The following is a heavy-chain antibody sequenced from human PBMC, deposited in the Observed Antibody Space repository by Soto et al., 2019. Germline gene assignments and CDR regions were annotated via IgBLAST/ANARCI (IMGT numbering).Heavy chain of an antibody. D-gene: IGHD3-22*01. CDR3: AKDRSRSYGSGYPLGYFDY. J-gene: IGHJ4*02. Sequence: GGSLRLSCAASGFTFSSCAMSWVRQAPGKGLEWVSGISGSGGGTYYADSVKGRFTISRDNSKNTLYLQMNSLRAEDTAVYYCAKDRSRSYGSGYPLGYFDYWGQGTMVTVSS. V-gene: IGHV3-23*01. CDR2: ISGSGGGT. CDR1: GFTFSSCA.